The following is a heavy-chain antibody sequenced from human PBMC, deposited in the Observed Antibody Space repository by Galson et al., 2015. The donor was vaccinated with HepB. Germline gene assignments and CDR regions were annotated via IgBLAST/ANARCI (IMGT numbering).Heavy chain of an antibody. V-gene: IGHV1-69*13. CDR2: IIPIFGTA. D-gene: IGHD1-26*01. CDR1: GGTFSSYA. J-gene: IGHJ4*02. Sequence: SVKVSCKASGGTFSSYAISWVRQAPGQGLEWMGGIIPIFGTANYAQKFQGRVTITADESTSTAYMELSSLRSEDTAVYYCAGIVGATQRPRAHFDYWGQGTLVTVSS. CDR3: AGIVGATQRPRAHFDY.